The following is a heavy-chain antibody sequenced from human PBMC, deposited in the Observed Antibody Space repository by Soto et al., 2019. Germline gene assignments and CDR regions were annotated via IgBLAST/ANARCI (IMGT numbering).Heavy chain of an antibody. CDR1: GYTFTSYY. Sequence: ASVKVSCKASGYTFTSYYMHWVRQAPGQGLEWMGIINPSGGSTSYAQKFQGRVTMTRDTSTSTVYMELSSLRSEDTAVYYCAREPGDIVVVPAAIGTYYYYGMDVWGQGTTVTISS. V-gene: IGHV1-46*01. J-gene: IGHJ6*02. CDR3: AREPGDIVVVPAAIGTYYYYGMDV. CDR2: INPSGGST. D-gene: IGHD2-2*01.